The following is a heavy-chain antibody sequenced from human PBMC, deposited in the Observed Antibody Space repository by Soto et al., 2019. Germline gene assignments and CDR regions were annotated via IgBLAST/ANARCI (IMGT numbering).Heavy chain of an antibody. CDR3: ARHLGYDSSGYYRNWFDP. D-gene: IGHD3-22*01. CDR1: GGPISSYY. CDR2: NYYSGST. V-gene: IGHV4-59*08. J-gene: IGHJ5*02. Sequence: QVQLQESGPGLVKPSETLSLTCTVSGGPISSYYWSWLRQPPGKGLEWIGYNYYSGSTNYNPSLRSRVTMSVDTSKNRFSRKMSSVTAADTAVYYCARHLGYDSSGYYRNWFDPWGQGNLVTVSS.